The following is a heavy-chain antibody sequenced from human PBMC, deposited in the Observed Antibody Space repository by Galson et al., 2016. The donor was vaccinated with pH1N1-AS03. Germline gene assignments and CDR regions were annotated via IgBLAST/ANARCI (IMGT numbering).Heavy chain of an antibody. V-gene: IGHV3-30*18. Sequence: SGAEVKKAGWSLRLSCAASGFAFGTCGMHWVRQAPGKGLEWVAAVPYDATHTFYADSVKGRFTISRDNANNILNLQMNSLKGEDTAVYYCAKRLDGSGRINYPITHWGQGTLVTVSS. J-gene: IGHJ4*02. CDR1: GFAFGTCG. D-gene: IGHD1-26*01. CDR2: VPYDATHT. CDR3: AKRLDGSGRINYPITH.